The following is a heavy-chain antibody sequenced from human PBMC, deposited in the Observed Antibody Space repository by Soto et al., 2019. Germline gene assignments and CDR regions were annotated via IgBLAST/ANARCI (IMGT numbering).Heavy chain of an antibody. V-gene: IGHV4-61*01. CDR2: FYYSGST. CDR3: VRSPQVVVAATYWFDP. CDR1: GGSVSSGSYY. D-gene: IGHD2-15*01. J-gene: IGHJ5*02. Sequence: QVQLQESGPGLVKPSETLSLTCTVSGGSVSSGSYYWSWIRQPPGKGLEWIGYFYYSGSTNYNPSLKSRVTISVDTSKNQFSLKLSSVTAADTAVYYCVRSPQVVVAATYWFDPWGQGTLVTVSS.